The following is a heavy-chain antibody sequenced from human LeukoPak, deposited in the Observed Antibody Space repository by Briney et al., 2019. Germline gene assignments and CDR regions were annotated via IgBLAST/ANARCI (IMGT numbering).Heavy chain of an antibody. D-gene: IGHD3-10*01. CDR2: INGGGDIM. Sequence: GGSLRLSCAASGFSLRAYDLIWVRQAPGKGLDWVSIINGGGDIMMYEDSVRGRFTISRDNSKNTFYLQMNSLRVEDTAVYYCAMRDRGYGLDIWGQGTMVTVSS. CDR1: GFSLRAYD. CDR3: AMRDRGYGLDI. V-gene: IGHV3-23*01. J-gene: IGHJ3*02.